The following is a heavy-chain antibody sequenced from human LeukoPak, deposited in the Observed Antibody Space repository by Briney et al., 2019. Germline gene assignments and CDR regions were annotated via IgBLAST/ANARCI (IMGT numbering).Heavy chain of an antibody. V-gene: IGHV1-69*04. Sequence: SVKVSCKASGGTFSSYAISWVRQAPGQGLEWMGRIIPILGIANYAQKFQGRVTITADKSTSTAYMELSSLRSEDTAVYYCAREEGSYYASGAFDIWGQGTMVTVSS. D-gene: IGHD1-26*01. J-gene: IGHJ3*02. CDR1: GGTFSSYA. CDR3: AREEGSYYASGAFDI. CDR2: IIPILGIA.